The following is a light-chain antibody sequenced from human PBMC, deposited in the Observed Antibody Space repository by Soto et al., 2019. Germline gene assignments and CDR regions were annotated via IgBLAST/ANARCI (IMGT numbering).Light chain of an antibody. J-gene: IGKJ1*01. Sequence: DIQMTQSPSTLSASVGDRVTITCRASQSISSWLAWYQQKPGKAPKLLIYDASSFESGVPSRFSGSGSGTEFTLTISSLQPYDFATYYCQQYNSYPWTFGQGTKVEIK. CDR3: QQYNSYPWT. CDR2: DAS. CDR1: QSISSW. V-gene: IGKV1-5*01.